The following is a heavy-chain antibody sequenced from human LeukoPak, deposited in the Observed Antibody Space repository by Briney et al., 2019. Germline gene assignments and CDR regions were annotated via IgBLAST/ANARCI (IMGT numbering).Heavy chain of an antibody. D-gene: IGHD3-22*01. Sequence: GASVKVSCKASGYTFTSYYMHCVRQAPGQGLEWMGIINPSGGSTSYAQKFQGRVTMTRDMSTSTVYMELSSLRSEDTAVYYCARDWNYYDSSGYSYDAFDIWGQGTMVTVSS. CDR3: ARDWNYYDSSGYSYDAFDI. CDR1: GYTFTSYY. CDR2: INPSGGST. V-gene: IGHV1-46*01. J-gene: IGHJ3*02.